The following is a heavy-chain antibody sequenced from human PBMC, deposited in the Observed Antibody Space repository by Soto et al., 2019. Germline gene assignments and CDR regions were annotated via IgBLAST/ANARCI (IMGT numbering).Heavy chain of an antibody. V-gene: IGHV4-59*01. CDR2: VYYTGST. CDR3: ARSVAVPGAHIDY. D-gene: IGHD6-19*01. J-gene: IGHJ4*02. Sequence: SETRSRTWIVSGGSISGSYWSWIRQSPGKGLEWLGYVYYTGSTNYSPSLRSRVSISVDTSKNEFSLRLSSVTAADTAVYFCARSVAVPGAHIDYWGQGTQVTVSS. CDR1: GGSISGSY.